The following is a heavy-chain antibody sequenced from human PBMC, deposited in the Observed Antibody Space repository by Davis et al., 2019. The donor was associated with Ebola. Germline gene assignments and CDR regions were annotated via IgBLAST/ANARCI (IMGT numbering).Heavy chain of an antibody. CDR3: VRFGYGAY. J-gene: IGHJ4*02. CDR1: DGSISSHY. D-gene: IGHD3-22*01. CDR2: IYDSGRT. Sequence: PSETLSLTCSFSDGSISSHYWNWIRQPPGKGLEWVGIIYDSGRTNYNPSLKSRVTISADTSKNQFSLKLRSVTAADTAVYYCVRFGYGAYWGRGTLVTVSS. V-gene: IGHV4-59*11.